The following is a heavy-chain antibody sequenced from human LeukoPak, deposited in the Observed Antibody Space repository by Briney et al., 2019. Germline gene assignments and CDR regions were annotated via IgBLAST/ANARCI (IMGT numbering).Heavy chain of an antibody. D-gene: IGHD2-15*01. Sequence: SETLSLTCAVSGGSFSGYYWSWIRQPPGKGLEWIGEINHSGSTNYNPSLKSRVTISVDTSKNQFSLKLSSVTAADTAVYYCARDTYCSGGSCYRSAFDIWGQGTMVTVSS. J-gene: IGHJ3*02. CDR3: ARDTYCSGGSCYRSAFDI. CDR2: INHSGST. CDR1: GGSFSGYY. V-gene: IGHV4-34*01.